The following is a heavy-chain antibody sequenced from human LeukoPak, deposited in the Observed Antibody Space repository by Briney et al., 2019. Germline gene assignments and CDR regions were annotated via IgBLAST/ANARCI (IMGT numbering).Heavy chain of an antibody. CDR3: AKDGIVDTAMVNWLDP. V-gene: IGHV3-15*01. J-gene: IGHJ5*02. D-gene: IGHD5-18*01. CDR1: GFTFSSAW. Sequence: GGSLRLSCAASGFTFSSAWMSWVRQAPGKGLEWVGRIKSKTDGGTTDYAAPVKGRFTISRDDSKNTLYLQMNSLRTEDTAVYYCAKDGIVDTAMVNWLDPWGQGTLVTVSS. CDR2: IKSKTDGGTT.